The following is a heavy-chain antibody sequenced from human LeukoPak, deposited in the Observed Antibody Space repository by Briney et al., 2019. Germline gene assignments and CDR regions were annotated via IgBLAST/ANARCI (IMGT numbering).Heavy chain of an antibody. CDR3: ARHSDFGIDNWNYLRPFDY. Sequence: SETLSLTCAVYGGSFSGYYWSWIRQPPGKGLEWIGEINHSGSTNYNPSLKSRVTISVDTSKNQFSLKLSSVTAADTAVYYCARHSDFGIDNWNYLRPFDYWGQGTLVTVSS. D-gene: IGHD1-7*01. V-gene: IGHV4-34*01. CDR1: GGSFSGYY. J-gene: IGHJ4*02. CDR2: INHSGST.